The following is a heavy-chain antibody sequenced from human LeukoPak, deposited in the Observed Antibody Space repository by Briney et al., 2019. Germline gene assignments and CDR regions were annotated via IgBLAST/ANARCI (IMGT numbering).Heavy chain of an antibody. CDR2: VYHSGST. J-gene: IGHJ5*02. CDR3: ARHHGP. Sequence: SGTLSLTCAVSGDSISTNHWWSWVRQPPGKGLEWIGEVYHSGSTNYNPSLKSRVTISVDKSKNLFSLKLNSVTAADTAVYYCARHHGPWGQGTLVTVSS. V-gene: IGHV4-4*02. CDR1: GDSISTNHW.